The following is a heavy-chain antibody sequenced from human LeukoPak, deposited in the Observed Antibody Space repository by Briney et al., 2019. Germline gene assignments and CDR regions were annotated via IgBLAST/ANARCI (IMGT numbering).Heavy chain of an antibody. J-gene: IGHJ5*02. CDR1: GYTFIDYD. D-gene: IGHD2-2*01. Sequence: GASVKVSCKTSGYTFIDYDINWVRQATGQGLEWMGWMNPNSGNTGYAQKFQGRVTMTRDTSIRTAYMELSGLRSEDTALYYCAVVVPGALNTGKENWFDPWGQGTLVTVSS. CDR2: MNPNSGNT. CDR3: AVVVPGALNTGKENWFDP. V-gene: IGHV1-8*01.